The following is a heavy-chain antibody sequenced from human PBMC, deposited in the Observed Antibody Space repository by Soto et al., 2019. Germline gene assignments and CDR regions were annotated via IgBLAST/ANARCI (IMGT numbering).Heavy chain of an antibody. CDR1: GGSVSSGSYY. CDR2: IYYSGST. Sequence: SETLSLTCTVSGGSVSSGSYYWSWIRQPPGKGLEWIGYIYYSGSTNYNPSLKSRVTISVDTSKNQFSLKLSSVTAADTAVYYCARDRTRYCSSTSCYNGMDVWGQGTTVTVSS. V-gene: IGHV4-61*01. D-gene: IGHD2-2*02. CDR3: ARDRTRYCSSTSCYNGMDV. J-gene: IGHJ6*02.